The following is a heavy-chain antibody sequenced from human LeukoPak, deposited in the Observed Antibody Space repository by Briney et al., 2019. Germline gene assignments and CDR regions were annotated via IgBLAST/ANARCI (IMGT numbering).Heavy chain of an antibody. D-gene: IGHD3-22*01. V-gene: IGHV4-59*01. Sequence: SETLSLTCTVSGASIRSYYWNWLRQPPGKGLEWSGYINYSGSTNFNPSLKSRATISMDTSKHHFSVKLSSVTAADTAVYYCARDTRSYDSSGYYFFDFWGQGTLVTVSS. CDR2: INYSGST. J-gene: IGHJ4*02. CDR3: ARDTRSYDSSGYYFFDF. CDR1: GASIRSYY.